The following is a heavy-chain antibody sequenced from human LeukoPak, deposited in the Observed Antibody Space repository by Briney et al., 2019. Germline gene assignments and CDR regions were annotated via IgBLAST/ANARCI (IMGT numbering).Heavy chain of an antibody. D-gene: IGHD3-10*01. CDR1: GFTFSSSA. J-gene: IGHJ1*01. CDR2: ISGSGGST. V-gene: IGHV3-23*01. Sequence: GGSLRLSCAASGFTFSSSAMCWVRQAPGKGLEWVSAISGSGGSTYYADSVKGRFTISRDNSKNALYLQMSSLRAEDTAVYYCAKDPGSYYNEYFHHWGQGTLVTVSS. CDR3: AKDPGSYYNEYFHH.